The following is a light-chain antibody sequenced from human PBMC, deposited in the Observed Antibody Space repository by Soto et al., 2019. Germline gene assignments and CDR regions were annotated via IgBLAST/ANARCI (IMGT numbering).Light chain of an antibody. J-gene: IGLJ1*01. Sequence: QSVLTQPPSVSGAPGQTVSISCSGSSSNLGAPYDVNWFRQLPGTVPRLLIYGNNNRPSGVPDRFSGSKSGTSASLAITGLQAEDEADYYCQSYDSSLSGYVFGPGTKLTV. CDR1: SSNLGAPYD. CDR2: GNN. V-gene: IGLV1-40*01. CDR3: QSYDSSLSGYV.